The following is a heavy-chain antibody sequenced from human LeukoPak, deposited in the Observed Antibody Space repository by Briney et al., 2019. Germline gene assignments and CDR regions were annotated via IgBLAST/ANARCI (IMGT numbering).Heavy chain of an antibody. CDR3: ARDYTWAFDN. CDR2: ISRDSSSF. V-gene: IGHV3-48*02. CDR1: GFTFSSYW. J-gene: IGHJ3*02. Sequence: GGSLRLSCAASGFTFSSYWMHWVRQAPGKGLEWVSFISRDSSSFYYADSVKGRFTISRDNAKNSLYLQMNSLRDEDTSVYYCARDYTWAFDNWGQGTMVTVSS.